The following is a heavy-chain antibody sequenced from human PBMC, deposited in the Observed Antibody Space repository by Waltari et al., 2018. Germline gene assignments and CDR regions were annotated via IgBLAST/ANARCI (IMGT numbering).Heavy chain of an antibody. D-gene: IGHD6-6*01. CDR1: GGSISSYY. J-gene: IGHJ6*03. CDR3: AREIAAPIYYYYMDV. Sequence: QVQLQESGPGLVKPSETLSLTCTVSGGSISSYYWSWIRPPAGKGLEWIGRIYTSGSTNYNPSLKSRVTMSVDTSKNQFSLKLSSVTAADTAVYYCAREIAAPIYYYYMDVWGKGTTVTVSS. V-gene: IGHV4-4*07. CDR2: IYTSGST.